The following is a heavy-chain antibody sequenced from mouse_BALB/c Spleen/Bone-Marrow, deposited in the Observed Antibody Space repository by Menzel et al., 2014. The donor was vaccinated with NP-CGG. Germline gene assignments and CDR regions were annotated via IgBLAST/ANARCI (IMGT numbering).Heavy chain of an antibody. V-gene: IGHV5-17*02. Sequence: EVKLMESGGGLVQPGGSRKLSCAASGFTFSSFGMHWVRQAPEKGLEWVAYISNGSSTIYYADTVKGRFTISRDNPKDTLFLQMTSLRSEDTAMYYCARKGAMITHYYAMDSWGQGTSVTVSS. J-gene: IGHJ4*01. CDR2: ISNGSSTI. CDR1: GFTFSSFG. CDR3: ARKGAMITHYYAMDS. D-gene: IGHD2-4*01.